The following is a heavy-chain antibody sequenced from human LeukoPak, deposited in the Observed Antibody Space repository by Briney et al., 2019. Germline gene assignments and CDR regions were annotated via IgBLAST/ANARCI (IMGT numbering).Heavy chain of an antibody. D-gene: IGHD2-2*01. Sequence: GGSLRLSCAASGITFSSYSMNWVRQAPGKGLEWVSYISSSSSTIYYADSVKGRFTISRDNAKNSLYLQMNSLRAEDTAVYYCARTIVVPAVRWFDPWGQGTLVTVSS. V-gene: IGHV3-48*04. J-gene: IGHJ5*02. CDR3: ARTIVVPAVRWFDP. CDR2: ISSSSSTI. CDR1: GITFSSYS.